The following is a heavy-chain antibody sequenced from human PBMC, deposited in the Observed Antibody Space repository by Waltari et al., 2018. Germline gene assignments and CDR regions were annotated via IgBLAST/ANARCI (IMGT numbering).Heavy chain of an antibody. CDR3: ARDHCTSAGCYENYYYGLDI. J-gene: IGHJ6*02. CDR2: IDLFSGGT. D-gene: IGHD2-2*01. V-gene: IGHV1-2*02. Sequence: QVQLVQSGAEVKEPGASVTVSCKAYGDIFNNHDMQWWRQDPGHEHKWMGWIDLFSGGTTYAQKFQGRVTLTRDTSISTAYMDLSRLRSDDTAVYYCARDHCTSAGCYENYYYGLDIWGQGTTVIVSS. CDR1: GDIFNNHD.